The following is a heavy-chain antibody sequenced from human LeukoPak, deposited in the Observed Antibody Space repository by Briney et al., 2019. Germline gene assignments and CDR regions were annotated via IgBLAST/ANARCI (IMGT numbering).Heavy chain of an antibody. CDR3: ARGPYSYSSGWSPHYYGMDV. CDR2: INHSGST. D-gene: IGHD6-19*01. Sequence: SETLSLTCAVYGGSFSGYYWSWIRQPPGKGLEWIGEINHSGSTNYNPSLKSRVTISVDTSKNQFSLKLSSVTAADTAVYYCARGPYSYSSGWSPHYYGMDVWGQGTTVTVSS. CDR1: GGSFSGYY. V-gene: IGHV4-34*01. J-gene: IGHJ6*02.